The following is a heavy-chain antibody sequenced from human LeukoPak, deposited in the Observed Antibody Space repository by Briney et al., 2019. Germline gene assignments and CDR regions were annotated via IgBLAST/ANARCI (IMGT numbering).Heavy chain of an antibody. J-gene: IGHJ4*02. CDR3: ARSAFLITMILGFDY. D-gene: IGHD3-22*01. Sequence: PGGSLRLSCIASGFTFSSYGMHWVRQAPGKGLEWVSYISSSGSTIYYADSVKGRFTISRDNAKNSLYLQMNSLRAEDTAVYYCARSAFLITMILGFDYWRQGTLVTVSS. CDR1: GFTFSSYG. CDR2: ISSSGSTI. V-gene: IGHV3-48*03.